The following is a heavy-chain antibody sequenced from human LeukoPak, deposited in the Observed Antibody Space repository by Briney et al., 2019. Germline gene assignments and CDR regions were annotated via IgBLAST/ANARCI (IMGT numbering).Heavy chain of an antibody. J-gene: IGHJ3*01. Sequence: GGSLRLSCAASGFTFTNNFMSWVRQAPGKGLEGVSAISGSASSTYHADSVKGRFTISRDNSKNTLYLQMSSLRADDTAVYYCAMKAVPRPRLYDAFDFWGQGTVVTVSS. D-gene: IGHD2-2*02. V-gene: IGHV3-23*01. CDR1: GFTFTNNF. CDR2: ISGSASST. CDR3: AMKAVPRPRLYDAFDF.